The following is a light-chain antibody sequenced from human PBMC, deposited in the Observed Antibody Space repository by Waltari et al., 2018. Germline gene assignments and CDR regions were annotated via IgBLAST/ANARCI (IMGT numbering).Light chain of an antibody. J-gene: IGLJ3*02. V-gene: IGLV2-11*01. CDR1: SSDVGGYNY. CDR3: CSYAGSITFWV. CDR2: DVT. Sequence: QSALPQPRSVSGSPGPSVTLSCTGTSSDVGGYNYFSWYQHHPGKAPKLIIYDVTKRPSGVPDRFSASKSDNTASLTISGLQAEDEADYYCCSYAGSITFWVFGGGTKLTVL.